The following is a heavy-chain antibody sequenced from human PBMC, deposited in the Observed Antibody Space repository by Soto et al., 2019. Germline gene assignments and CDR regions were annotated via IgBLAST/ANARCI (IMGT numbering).Heavy chain of an antibody. CDR3: ARKVDTMVRGVIQTNWFDP. CDR2: IYPGDSDT. D-gene: IGHD3-10*01. V-gene: IGHV5-51*01. J-gene: IGHJ5*02. CDR1: GYSFTSYW. Sequence: PGESLKISCXGSGYSFTSYWIGWVRQMPGKGLEWMGIIYPGDSDTRYSPSFQGQVTISADKSISTAYLQWSSLKASDTAMYYCARKVDTMVRGVIQTNWFDPWGQGTLVTVSS.